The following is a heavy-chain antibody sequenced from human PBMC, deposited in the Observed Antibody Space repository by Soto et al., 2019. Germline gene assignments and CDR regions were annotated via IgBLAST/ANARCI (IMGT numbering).Heavy chain of an antibody. CDR3: TRDLVGYEAFDI. D-gene: IGHD2-15*01. CDR1: GYTFTDYY. Sequence: QVQLVQSGAEVKKPGASVKVYCEASGYTFTDYYIHWVPQAPGQRLAWMGRINCDSGGTTYTQKLQGGVTMTRDTSINTVYLELSRLTSNDTAIYYCTRDLVGYEAFDIWGQGTMVAVSS. J-gene: IGHJ3*02. V-gene: IGHV1-2*02. CDR2: INCDSGGT.